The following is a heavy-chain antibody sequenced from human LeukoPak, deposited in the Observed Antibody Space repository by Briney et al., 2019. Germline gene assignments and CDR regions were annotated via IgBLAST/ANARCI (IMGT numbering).Heavy chain of an antibody. Sequence: GESLKISCKGSGYSFTSYWISWVRQMPGKGLEWMGRIDPSDSYTNYSPSFQGHVTISADESISTAYLQWSSLKASDTAMYYCARLGTTVTTITDYWGQGTLVTVSS. V-gene: IGHV5-10-1*01. CDR2: IDPSDSYT. CDR3: ARLGTTVTTITDY. D-gene: IGHD4-17*01. J-gene: IGHJ4*02. CDR1: GYSFTSYW.